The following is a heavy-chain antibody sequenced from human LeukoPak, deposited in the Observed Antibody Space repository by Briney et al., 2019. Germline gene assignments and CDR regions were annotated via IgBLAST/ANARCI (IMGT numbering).Heavy chain of an antibody. D-gene: IGHD6-13*01. CDR3: AKDGRWEQQLPTGTSFDY. V-gene: IGHV3-30*18. J-gene: IGHJ4*02. Sequence: GRSLRLSCAASGFTFSSYGMHWVRQAPGKGLEWVAVISYDGSNKYYADSVKGRFTISRDNSKNTLYLQMNSLRAEDTAVHYCAKDGRWEQQLPTGTSFDYWGQGTLVTVSS. CDR2: ISYDGSNK. CDR1: GFTFSSYG.